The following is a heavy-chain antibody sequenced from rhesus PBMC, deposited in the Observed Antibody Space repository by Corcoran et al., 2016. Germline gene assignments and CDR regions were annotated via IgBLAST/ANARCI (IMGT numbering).Heavy chain of an antibody. CDR1: GASISSNY. J-gene: IGHJ4*01. D-gene: IGHD1-44*01. V-gene: IGHV4-147*01. Sequence: QVQLQESGPGLVKPSETLPLTCAVSGASISSNYWSWIRQPPGKGREWIGYIYGSSQSTSSNPSLKRRVTISTDTSKHQFSLKLGSVTAADTAVYYCTRGGDSGTYTDWGQGVLVTVSS. CDR2: IYGSSQST. CDR3: TRGGDSGTYTD.